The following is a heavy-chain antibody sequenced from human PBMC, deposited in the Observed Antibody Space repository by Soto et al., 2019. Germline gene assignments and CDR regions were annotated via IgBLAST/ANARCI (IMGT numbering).Heavy chain of an antibody. CDR1: GYTFTGYY. CDR2: INPNSGGT. Sequence: GASVKVSCKASGYTFTGYYMHWVRQAPGQGLEWMGWINPNSGGTNYAQKFQGWVTMTRDTSISTAYMELGRLRSDDTAVYYCARGRRITMIVGKGPFDYWGQGTLVTVSS. J-gene: IGHJ4*02. CDR3: ARGRRITMIVGKGPFDY. D-gene: IGHD3-22*01. V-gene: IGHV1-2*04.